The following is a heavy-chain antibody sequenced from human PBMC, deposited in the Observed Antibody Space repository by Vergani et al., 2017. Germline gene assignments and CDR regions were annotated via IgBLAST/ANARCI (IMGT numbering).Heavy chain of an antibody. CDR2: ISYDGNKK. J-gene: IGHJ6*03. CDR1: GFPFSDYG. CDR3: ARDFLTRVTTLDYYYMGF. V-gene: IGHV3-30*03. Sequence: VQLVESGGVVVQPGGSLRLSCSAAGFPFSDYGVHWVRQAPGKGLEWVSVISYDGNKKNYADSVKGRFTISRDNSKNTLYLEMNALRAEDTAVYYCARDFLTRVTTLDYYYMGFWGKGTTVTVSS. D-gene: IGHD1-1*01.